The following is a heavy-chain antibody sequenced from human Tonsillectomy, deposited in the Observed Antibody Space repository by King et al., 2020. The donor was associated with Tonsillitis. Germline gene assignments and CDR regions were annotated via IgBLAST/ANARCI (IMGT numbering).Heavy chain of an antibody. CDR1: GYTFTSYG. CDR2: ISAYTGNT. V-gene: IGHV1-18*01. Sequence: VQLVESGAEVKKPGASVKISCKASGYTFTSYGISCVRQAPGQGLEWMGWISAYTGNTNYAQQLQGRVTMTTDTSTNTAYMELRSVRSDDTAVDYCARDYCSSTSCYYYDMDVWGKGTTVTVSS. D-gene: IGHD2-2*01. CDR3: ARDYCSSTSCYYYDMDV. J-gene: IGHJ6*03.